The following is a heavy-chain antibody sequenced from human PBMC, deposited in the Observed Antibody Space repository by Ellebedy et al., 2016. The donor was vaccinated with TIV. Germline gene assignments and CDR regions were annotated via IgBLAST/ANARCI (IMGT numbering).Heavy chain of an antibody. CDR2: LHPSGTP. CDR3: ARHGPQWFDAFDL. CDR1: GVSITSHF. J-gene: IGHJ3*01. D-gene: IGHD3-22*01. V-gene: IGHV4-4*07. Sequence: SETLSLTCAVSGVSITSHFWTWIRQPAGGGLEWIGRLHPSGTPNYNPSLKSRVIMSRVTSKDQFSLKLSSVTAADTAVYYCARHGPQWFDAFDLWGQGTLVTVSS.